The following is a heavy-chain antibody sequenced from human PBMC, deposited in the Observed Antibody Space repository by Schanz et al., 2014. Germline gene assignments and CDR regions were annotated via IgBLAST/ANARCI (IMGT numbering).Heavy chain of an antibody. Sequence: QVQLVESGGGVVQPGRSLKLSCAASGFPFSSYGMHWVRQAPGKGLEWVAFIRYDGSNKYYADSVKGRFTISRDNSKNTLYLQMNSLRAEDTAVYYCAKVGLYYYGSGFDYWGQGTLVTVSS. D-gene: IGHD3-10*01. CDR2: IRYDGSNK. CDR3: AKVGLYYYGSGFDY. V-gene: IGHV3-30*02. CDR1: GFPFSSYG. J-gene: IGHJ4*02.